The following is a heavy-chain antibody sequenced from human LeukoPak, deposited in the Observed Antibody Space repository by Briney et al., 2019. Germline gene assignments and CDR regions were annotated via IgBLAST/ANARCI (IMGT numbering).Heavy chain of an antibody. D-gene: IGHD3-3*01. Sequence: SETLSLTCTVSGGSISSYYWSWIRQRPGTGLERIGYIYYSGSTNYNPSLKSRVTISVDTSKNQFSLKLSSVTAADTAVYYCASAPYYDFWSGYYTNWYFDLWGRGTLVTVSS. CDR1: GGSISSYY. V-gene: IGHV4-59*01. CDR2: IYYSGST. CDR3: ASAPYYDFWSGYYTNWYFDL. J-gene: IGHJ2*01.